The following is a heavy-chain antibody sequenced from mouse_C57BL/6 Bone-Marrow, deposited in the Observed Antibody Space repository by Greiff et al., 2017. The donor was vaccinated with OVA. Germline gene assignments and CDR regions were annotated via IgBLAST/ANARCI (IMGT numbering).Heavy chain of an antibody. J-gene: IGHJ3*01. Sequence: EVQLQESGAELVRPGASVKLSCTASGFNIKDDYMHWVKQRPEQGLEWIGWIDPENGDTEYASKFQGKATITADTSSNTAYLQLSSLTSEDPAVYYWTVYGSFAYWGQGTLVTVSA. CDR2: IDPENGDT. V-gene: IGHV14-4*01. CDR3: TVYGSFAY. D-gene: IGHD1-1*02. CDR1: GFNIKDDY.